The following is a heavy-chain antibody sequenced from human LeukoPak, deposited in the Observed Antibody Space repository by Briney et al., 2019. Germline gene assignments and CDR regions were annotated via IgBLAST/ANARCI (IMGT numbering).Heavy chain of an antibody. CDR2: TYYRSKWYN. V-gene: IGHV6-1*01. D-gene: IGHD6-6*01. CDR3: AREYTSSIDY. CDR1: GDSVSTNSAA. J-gene: IGHJ4*02. Sequence: SQTLSLTCDISGDSVSTNSAAWNCMRQSPSRGLEWLGRTYYRSKWYNDYAVSVKSRITINPDTSKNQFSLQLNSVTPEDTAVYVCAREYTSSIDYWGQGTLVTVSS.